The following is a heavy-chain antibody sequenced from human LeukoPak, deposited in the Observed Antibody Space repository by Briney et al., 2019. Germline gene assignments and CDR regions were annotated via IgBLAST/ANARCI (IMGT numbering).Heavy chain of an antibody. CDR1: GFTFSSYG. CDR3: AKDGIAAAGTISLLGY. J-gene: IGHJ4*02. D-gene: IGHD6-13*01. Sequence: GGSLRLSCAASGFTFSSYGMHWVRQAPGKGLEWVAFIRYDGSNKYYADSVKGRFTISRDNSKNTLYLQMNSLRAEDTAVYYCAKDGIAAAGTISLLGYWGQGTLVTVSS. V-gene: IGHV3-30*02. CDR2: IRYDGSNK.